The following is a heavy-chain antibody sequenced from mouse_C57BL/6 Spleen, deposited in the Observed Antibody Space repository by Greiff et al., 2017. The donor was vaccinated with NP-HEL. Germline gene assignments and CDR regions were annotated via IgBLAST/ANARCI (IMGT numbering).Heavy chain of an antibody. CDR2: INPNNGGT. Sequence: VQLQQSGPELVKPGASVKISCKASGYTFTDYYMNWVKQSHGKSLEWIGDINPNNGGTSYNQKFKGKATLTVDKSSSTAYMELRSLTSEDSAVYYCARGDYDDGYYYAMDYWGQGTSVTVSS. CDR1: GYTFTDYY. V-gene: IGHV1-26*01. CDR3: ARGDYDDGYYYAMDY. D-gene: IGHD2-4*01. J-gene: IGHJ4*01.